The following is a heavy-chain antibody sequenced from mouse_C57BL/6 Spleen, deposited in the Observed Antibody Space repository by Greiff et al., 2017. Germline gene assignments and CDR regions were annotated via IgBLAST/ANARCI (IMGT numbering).Heavy chain of an antibody. CDR2: IRNKANGYTT. CDR1: GFTFTDYY. V-gene: IGHV7-3*01. CDR3: ARYGGYAWFAY. Sequence: EVKLMESGGGLVQPGGSLSLSCAASGFTFTDYYMSWVRQPPGKALEWLGFIRNKANGYTTEYSASVKGRFTISRDNSQSILYLQMNALRAEDSATNYCARYGGYAWFAYWGQGTLVTVSA. J-gene: IGHJ3*01. D-gene: IGHD2-2*01.